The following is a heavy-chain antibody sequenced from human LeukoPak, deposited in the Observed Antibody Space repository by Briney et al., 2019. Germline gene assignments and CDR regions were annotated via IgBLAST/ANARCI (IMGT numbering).Heavy chain of an antibody. CDR3: ARSGYCSSTSCYGLGRYYYYMDV. CDR1: GYTFTCYG. V-gene: IGHV1-18*01. CDR2: ISAYNGNT. Sequence: GASVKVSCTAAGYTFTCYGIRWVRQAPGQGLEWMGGISAYNGNTNYAQKHHGKVTVTTDTSTSTTYMELRSLRSDDTAVYYCARSGYCSSTSCYGLGRYYYYMDVWGKGTTVTVSS. D-gene: IGHD2-2*01. J-gene: IGHJ6*03.